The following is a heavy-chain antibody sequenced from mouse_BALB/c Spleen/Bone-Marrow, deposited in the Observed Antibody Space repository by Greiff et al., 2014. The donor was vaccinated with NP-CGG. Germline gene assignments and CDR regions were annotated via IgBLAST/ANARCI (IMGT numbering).Heavy chain of an antibody. CDR2: IDPANGDT. V-gene: IGHV14-3*02. J-gene: IGHJ1*01. CDR1: GFNIKDTY. D-gene: IGHD1-1*01. Sequence: VQLQQSGSGLVKPGASVKLSCAASGFNIKDTYMHWVKQRPEQGLEWIGRIDPANGDTKYDPKFQGKATITADTSSNTAYLQLSSLTSEDTAVDYCTRPSFYYGSSYWYFDVWGAGTTVTVSS. CDR3: TRPSFYYGSSYWYFDV.